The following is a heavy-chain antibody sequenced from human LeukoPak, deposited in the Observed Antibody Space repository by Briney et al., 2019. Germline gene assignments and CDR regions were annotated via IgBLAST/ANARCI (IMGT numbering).Heavy chain of an antibody. D-gene: IGHD2-2*01. CDR1: GFTFSSYS. J-gene: IGHJ5*02. CDR2: ISRDTPRT. V-gene: IGHV3-48*02. Sequence: PGGSLRLSCAASGFTFSSYSMNWVRQAPGKGLEWVSYISRDTPRTYYADSVRGRFTISRDNAKNSLYLQMNSLRDEDTAVYYCAKAIGQEIPSASRWYDPWGQGTLVTVSS. CDR3: AKAIGQEIPSASRWYDP.